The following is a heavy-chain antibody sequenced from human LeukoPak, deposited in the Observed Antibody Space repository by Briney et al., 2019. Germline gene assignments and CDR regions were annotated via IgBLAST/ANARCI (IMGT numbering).Heavy chain of an antibody. CDR3: ARDVRVSNPLLKVNWFDP. CDR2: MNPNSGNT. D-gene: IGHD3-10*01. CDR1: GYTFTSHD. V-gene: IGHV1-8*01. J-gene: IGHJ5*02. Sequence: ASVKVSCKASGYTFTSHDINWVRQATGQGLEWMGWMNPNSGNTGYAQKFQGRVTMTRNTSISTAYMELSSLRSEDTAVYYCARDVRVSNPLLKVNWFDPWGQGTLVTVSS.